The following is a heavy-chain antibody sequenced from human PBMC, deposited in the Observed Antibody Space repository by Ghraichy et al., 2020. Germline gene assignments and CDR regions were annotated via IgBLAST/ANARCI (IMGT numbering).Heavy chain of an antibody. CDR2: IYTSGST. CDR3: AGLSGYDVYYYYGMDV. J-gene: IGHJ6*02. D-gene: IGHD5-12*01. Sequence: SETLSLTCTVSGGSISSYYWSWIRQPAGKGLEWIGRIYTSGSTNYNPSLKSRVTMSVDTSKNQFSLKLSSVTAADTAVYYCAGLSGYDVYYYYGMDVWGQGTTVTVSS. V-gene: IGHV4-4*07. CDR1: GGSISSYY.